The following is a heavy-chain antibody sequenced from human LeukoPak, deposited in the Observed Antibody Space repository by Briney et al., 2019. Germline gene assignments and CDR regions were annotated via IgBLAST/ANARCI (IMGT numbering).Heavy chain of an antibody. D-gene: IGHD5-18*01. CDR2: ISNSNNYI. CDR3: ARVLPGYSYYFDY. J-gene: IGHJ4*02. V-gene: IGHV3-21*01. Sequence: PGGSLRLSCAASGFTFSSYSMNWVRQAPGKGLEWVSSISNSNNYIYYADSVKGRFTISRDNAKNSLYLQMNSLRAEDTAVYYCARVLPGYSYYFDYWGQGTLVTVSS. CDR1: GFTFSSYS.